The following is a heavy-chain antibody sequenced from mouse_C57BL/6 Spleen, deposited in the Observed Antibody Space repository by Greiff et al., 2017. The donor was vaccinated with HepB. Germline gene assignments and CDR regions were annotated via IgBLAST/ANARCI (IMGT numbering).Heavy chain of an antibody. Sequence: QVQLQQSGAELARPGASVKLSCKASGYTFTSYGISWVKQRTGQGLEWIGEIYPRSGNTYYNEKFKGKATLTADKSSSTAYMELRSLTSEDSAVYFCARRDTEGFAYWGQGTLVTVSA. J-gene: IGHJ3*01. V-gene: IGHV1-81*01. D-gene: IGHD5-1-1*01. CDR2: IYPRSGNT. CDR3: ARRDTEGFAY. CDR1: GYTFTSYG.